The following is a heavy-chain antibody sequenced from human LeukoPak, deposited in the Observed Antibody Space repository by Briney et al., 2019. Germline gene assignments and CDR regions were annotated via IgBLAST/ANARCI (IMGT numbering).Heavy chain of an antibody. Sequence: GGSLRLSCAASGFTFSSYEMNWVRQAPGKGLEWVSYISSSGSTIYYADSVKGRFTISRDNAKNSLYLQMNSLRAEDTAVYYCARGGYYNSSGSDYWGQGTLVTVSS. V-gene: IGHV3-48*03. CDR2: ISSSGSTI. J-gene: IGHJ4*02. CDR1: GFTFSSYE. D-gene: IGHD3-22*01. CDR3: ARGGYYNSSGSDY.